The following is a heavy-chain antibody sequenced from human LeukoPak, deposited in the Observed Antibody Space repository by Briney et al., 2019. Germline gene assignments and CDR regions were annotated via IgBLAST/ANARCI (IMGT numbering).Heavy chain of an antibody. D-gene: IGHD6-19*01. CDR2: IYDSGTS. CDR3: ARSNGWYSFDY. Sequence: SETLSLTCTVSGGSISNYFWSWIRQPPGKGLEWVAYIYDSGTSNYNPSLKSRVTISVDTSKNQFSLSLSFVTAADTAVYYCARSNGWYSFDYWGQGTLVTVSS. CDR1: GGSISNYF. V-gene: IGHV4-59*01. J-gene: IGHJ4*02.